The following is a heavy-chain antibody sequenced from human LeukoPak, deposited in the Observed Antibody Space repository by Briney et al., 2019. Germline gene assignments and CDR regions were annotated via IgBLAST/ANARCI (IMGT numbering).Heavy chain of an antibody. CDR3: NTEDGWFDP. CDR1: GFTFSDNY. V-gene: IGHV3-15*01. Sequence: GGSLRLSCAASGFTFSDNYMSWVRQAPGKGLEWVGRIKSKTDGGTTDYAAPVKGRFTISRDDSKNTLYLQMNSLKTEDTAVYYCNTEDGWFDPWGQGTLVTVSS. J-gene: IGHJ5*02. CDR2: IKSKTDGGTT.